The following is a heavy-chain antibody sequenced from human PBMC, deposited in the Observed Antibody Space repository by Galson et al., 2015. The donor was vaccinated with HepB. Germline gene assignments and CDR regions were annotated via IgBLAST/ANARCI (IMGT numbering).Heavy chain of an antibody. D-gene: IGHD4-11*01. CDR2: ISYDGSNK. Sequence: SLRLSCAASGFTFSSYGMHWVRQAPGKGLEWVAVISYDGSNKYYADSVKGRFTISRDFFRNTLYLQMNRLRAEDTAVYYCARDGLTENSNHDAFDIWGQGTMVTVFS. J-gene: IGHJ3*02. V-gene: IGHV3-30*03. CDR3: ARDGLTENSNHDAFDI. CDR1: GFTFSSYG.